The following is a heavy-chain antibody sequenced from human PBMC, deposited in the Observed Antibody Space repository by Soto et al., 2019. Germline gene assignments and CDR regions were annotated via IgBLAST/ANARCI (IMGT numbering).Heavy chain of an antibody. CDR2: IYHSGTT. CDR1: GYSISSGFH. V-gene: IGHV4-38-2*02. CDR3: ARERLGLAAAGTAYYGMDV. D-gene: IGHD6-13*01. Sequence: SETLSLTCAVSGYSISSGFHWGWIRQPPGKGLEWIGSIYHSGTTYYNPSLKSRVTMSVDTSKNQSSLNLRSVTASDTAVYYCARERLGLAAAGTAYYGMDVWGQGTTVTVSS. J-gene: IGHJ6*02.